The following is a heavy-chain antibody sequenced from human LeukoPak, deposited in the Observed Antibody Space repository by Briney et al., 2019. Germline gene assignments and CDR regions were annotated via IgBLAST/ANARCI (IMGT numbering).Heavy chain of an antibody. CDR2: ISSNGGST. Sequence: GGSLRLSCAASGFTFSSYAMHWVRQAPGKGLEYVSAISSNGGSTYYANSVKGRFTISRDNSKNTLYLQMGSLRAEDMAVYYCARGGYYDSSGYHDCWGQGTLVTVSS. V-gene: IGHV3-64*01. J-gene: IGHJ4*02. CDR3: ARGGYYDSSGYHDC. D-gene: IGHD3-22*01. CDR1: GFTFSSYA.